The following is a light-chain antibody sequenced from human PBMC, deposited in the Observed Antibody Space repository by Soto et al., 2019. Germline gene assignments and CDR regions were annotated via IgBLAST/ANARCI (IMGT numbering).Light chain of an antibody. J-gene: IGKJ4*01. Sequence: DIQMTQSPSTLSASVGDSVTITCRASQSISPWLAWYQQKPGKAPTLLIYKASSLEGGVPSRFSGSGSGTDFNITISSLQSDDFETYYCQKYNTYPLTFGGGTTVEIK. CDR1: QSISPW. CDR2: KAS. V-gene: IGKV1-5*03. CDR3: QKYNTYPLT.